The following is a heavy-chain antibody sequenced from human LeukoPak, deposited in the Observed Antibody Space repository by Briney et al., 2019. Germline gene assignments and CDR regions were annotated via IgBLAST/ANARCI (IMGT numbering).Heavy chain of an antibody. Sequence: ASVKVSCKASGYTFTGYYMHWVRRAPGQGLEWVGRINPNSGGTNYAQKFQGRVTMTRDTSISTAYMELSRLRSDDTAVYYCARTGDLGLAFDYWGQGTLVTVSS. CDR2: INPNSGGT. V-gene: IGHV1-2*06. CDR1: GYTFTGYY. J-gene: IGHJ4*02. D-gene: IGHD7-27*01. CDR3: ARTGDLGLAFDY.